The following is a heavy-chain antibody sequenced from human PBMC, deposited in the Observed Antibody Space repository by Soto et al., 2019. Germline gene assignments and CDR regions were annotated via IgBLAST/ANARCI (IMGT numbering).Heavy chain of an antibody. Sequence: KPSETLSLTSAVYGGSFSGYYWSWIRQPPGKGLEWIGEINHSGSTNYNPSLKSRVTISVDTSKNQFSLKLSSVTAADTAVYYCARRELRYFDYWGQGTLVTVSS. V-gene: IGHV4-34*01. J-gene: IGHJ4*02. CDR2: INHSGST. CDR1: GGSFSGYY. D-gene: IGHD1-26*01. CDR3: ARRELRYFDY.